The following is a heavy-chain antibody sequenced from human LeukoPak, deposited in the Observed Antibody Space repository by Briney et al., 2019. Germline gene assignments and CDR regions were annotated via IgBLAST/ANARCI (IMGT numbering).Heavy chain of an antibody. Sequence: ASVKVSCKASGGTFSSYAISWVRQAPGQGLEWMGGIIPIFGTANYAQKFQGRVTITTDESTSTAYMELSSLRSEDTAVYYCAREDASGGQNDYWGQGTLVTVSS. D-gene: IGHD4-23*01. CDR2: IIPIFGTA. V-gene: IGHV1-69*05. CDR1: GGTFSSYA. J-gene: IGHJ4*02. CDR3: AREDASGGQNDY.